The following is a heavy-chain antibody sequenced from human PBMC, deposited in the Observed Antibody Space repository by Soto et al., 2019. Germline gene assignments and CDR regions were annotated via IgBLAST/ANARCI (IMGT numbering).Heavy chain of an antibody. D-gene: IGHD3-22*01. Sequence: QVQLQESGPGLVKPSQTLSLTCTVSGGSISSGGYYWSWIRQHPGKGLEWIGYIYYSGSTYYNPSLKSRVTISVDTSKNQFSLKLSSVTAADTAVYYCARAGITMIVVADHFDYWGQGTLVTVSS. J-gene: IGHJ4*02. CDR2: IYYSGST. CDR1: GGSISSGGYY. V-gene: IGHV4-31*03. CDR3: ARAGITMIVVADHFDY.